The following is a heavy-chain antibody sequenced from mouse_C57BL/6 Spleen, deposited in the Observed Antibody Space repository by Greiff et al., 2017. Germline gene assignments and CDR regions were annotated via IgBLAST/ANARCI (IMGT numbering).Heavy chain of an antibody. J-gene: IGHJ4*01. Sequence: VQLQQSGPELVKPGASVKISCKASGYSFTDYNMNWVKQSNGKSLEWIGVINPNYGTTSYNQKFKGKATLTVDQSSSTAYMQLNSLTSEDSAVDYCARRGITTVNYAMDYWGQGTSVTVSS. CDR3: ARRGITTVNYAMDY. CDR1: GYSFTDYN. V-gene: IGHV1-39*01. D-gene: IGHD1-1*01. CDR2: INPNYGTT.